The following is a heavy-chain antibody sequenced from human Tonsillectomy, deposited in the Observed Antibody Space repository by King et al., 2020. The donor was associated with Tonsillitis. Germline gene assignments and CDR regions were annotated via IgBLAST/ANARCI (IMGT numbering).Heavy chain of an antibody. Sequence: VQLVESGGGLVQPGGSLRLSCAASGFTVSSNYMSWVRHAPGKGLEWGVVIYSGGSTYYADSVKGRFTISRHNSKNKVYLQMNSLRAEDTAVYYCASEGIAVAGGWADAFDIWGQGTMVTVSS. V-gene: IGHV3-53*04. J-gene: IGHJ3*02. CDR1: GFTVSSNY. CDR2: IYSGGST. D-gene: IGHD6-19*01. CDR3: ASEGIAVAGGWADAFDI.